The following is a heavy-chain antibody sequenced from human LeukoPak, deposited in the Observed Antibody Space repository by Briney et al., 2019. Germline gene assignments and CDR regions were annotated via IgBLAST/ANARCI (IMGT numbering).Heavy chain of an antibody. Sequence: SVKVSCKASGGTFSSYAISWVRQAPGHGLEWMGGIIPIFGTANYAQKFQGRVTITADESTSTAYMELSSLTSEDTAVYYCARDAFYGDYSYFDSWGQGTLVTVSS. D-gene: IGHD4-17*01. CDR3: ARDAFYGDYSYFDS. CDR1: GGTFSSYA. CDR2: IIPIFGTA. J-gene: IGHJ4*02. V-gene: IGHV1-69*13.